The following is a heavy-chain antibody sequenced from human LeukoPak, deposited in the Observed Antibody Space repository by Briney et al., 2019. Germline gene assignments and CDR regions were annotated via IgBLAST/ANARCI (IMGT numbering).Heavy chain of an antibody. CDR1: GYTFTGYY. J-gene: IGHJ4*02. D-gene: IGHD3-10*01. V-gene: IGHV1-2*02. CDR2: INPNSGGT. Sequence: GASVKVSCKASGYTFTGYYMHWVRQAPGQGLEWMGWINPNSGGTNYAQKFQGRVTMTRDTSISTAYMELSRLRSDDTAVYYCARFSGSSVSWFGELFHPHYFDYWGQGTLVTVSS. CDR3: ARFSGSSVSWFGELFHPHYFDY.